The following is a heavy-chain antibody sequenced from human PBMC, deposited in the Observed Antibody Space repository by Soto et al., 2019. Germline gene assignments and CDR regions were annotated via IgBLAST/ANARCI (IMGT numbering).Heavy chain of an antibody. Sequence: GASVKVSCKASGYTFTSYFIHWVRQAPGQGFEWVGIINPSDRSTSYAQKFQGRVTMTRDTSTSTVYMELSSLRSEDTAVYYCATTISLVRGVVTWPVDYWGQGTLVTVSS. V-gene: IGHV1-46*01. J-gene: IGHJ4*02. CDR1: GYTFTSYF. CDR3: ATTISLVRGVVTWPVDY. CDR2: INPSDRST. D-gene: IGHD3-10*01.